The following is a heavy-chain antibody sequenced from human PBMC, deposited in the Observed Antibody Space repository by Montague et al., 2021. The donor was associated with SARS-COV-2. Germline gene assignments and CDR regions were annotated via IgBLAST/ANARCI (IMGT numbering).Heavy chain of an antibody. V-gene: IGHV4-39*07. D-gene: IGHD1-20*01. J-gene: IGHJ6*02. CDR2: IYYSGST. CDR3: ARDQGYNWNYYYYYGMDV. CDR1: GGSISSSSYY. Sequence: SETLSLTCTVSGGSISSSSYYWGWIRQPPGKGLEWIGSIYYSGSTYYNPSLKSRVTISADTSKNQLCLTLSSVTAADTAVYYCARDQGYNWNYYYYYGMDVWGQGTTVAVSS.